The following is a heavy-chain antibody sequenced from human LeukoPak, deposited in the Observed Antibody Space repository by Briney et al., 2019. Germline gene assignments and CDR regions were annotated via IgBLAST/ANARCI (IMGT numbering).Heavy chain of an antibody. CDR2: ISAYNGNT. CDR1: GYTFTSYG. CDR3: ARAGDDYGDYWPFDY. J-gene: IGHJ4*02. D-gene: IGHD4-17*01. V-gene: IGHV1-18*01. Sequence: ASVKVSCKASGYTFTSYGISWLRQAPGQGLEWMGWISAYNGNTNYAQKLQGRVTMTTDTSTSTAYMELRSLRSDDTAVYYCARAGDDYGDYWPFDYWGQGTLVTVSS.